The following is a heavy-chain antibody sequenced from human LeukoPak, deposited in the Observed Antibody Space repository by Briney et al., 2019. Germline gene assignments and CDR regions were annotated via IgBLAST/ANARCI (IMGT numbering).Heavy chain of an antibody. D-gene: IGHD3-22*01. J-gene: IGHJ4*02. CDR2: IRGSSGST. V-gene: IGHV3-23*01. CDR3: AKADYDSSGYYFGY. Sequence: PGGSLRLSCAASGFTFSSYAMSWVRQAPGKGLEWVSAIRGSSGSTSYADSVKGRFTISRDNSKNTLYLQMNSLRAEDTAVYYCAKADYDSSGYYFGYWGQGTLVTVSS. CDR1: GFTFSSYA.